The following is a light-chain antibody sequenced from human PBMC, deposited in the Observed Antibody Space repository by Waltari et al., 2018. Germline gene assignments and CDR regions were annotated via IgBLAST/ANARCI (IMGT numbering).Light chain of an antibody. CDR1: GSDAGGYDY. V-gene: IGLV2-14*01. J-gene: IGLJ3*02. CDR2: GVS. CDR3: SSYTPITISNWV. Sequence: QSALTQPASVSGSPGQSITISCTGTGSDAGGYDYVAWYKQHPGKAPKLVIYGVSNRPSGVSSRFPATKSGNTASLTISGLQAEDEADYYCSSYTPITISNWVFGGGTKLTVL.